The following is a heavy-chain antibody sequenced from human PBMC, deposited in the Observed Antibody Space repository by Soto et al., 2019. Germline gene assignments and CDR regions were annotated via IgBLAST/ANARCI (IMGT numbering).Heavy chain of an antibody. CDR3: ARPPPVRRYYYYGMDV. V-gene: IGHV4-39*01. D-gene: IGHD2-2*01. J-gene: IGHJ6*02. CDR1: GGSISSSSYY. Sequence: QLQLQESGPGLVKPSETLSLTCTVSGGSISSSSYYWGWIRQPPGKGLEWIGSIYYSGSTYYNPSLKSRVTISVDTSKNQFSLKLSSVTAADTAVYYCARPPPVRRYYYYGMDVWGQGTTVTVSS. CDR2: IYYSGST.